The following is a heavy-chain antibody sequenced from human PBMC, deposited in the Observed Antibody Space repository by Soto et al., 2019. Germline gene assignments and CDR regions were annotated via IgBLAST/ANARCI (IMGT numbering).Heavy chain of an antibody. V-gene: IGHV1-69*01. CDR3: ARRSGDYDFWSGSTQYYYYGMDV. J-gene: IGHJ6*02. CDR1: GGTFSSYA. D-gene: IGHD3-3*01. Sequence: QVQLVQSGAEVKKPGSSVKVSCKASGGTFSSYAISWVRQAPGQGLEWMGGIIPIFGTANYEQKFQGRVTITADESTSTAYMELSSLRSEDTAMYYCARRSGDYDFWSGSTQYYYYGMDVWGQGTTVTVSS. CDR2: IIPIFGTA.